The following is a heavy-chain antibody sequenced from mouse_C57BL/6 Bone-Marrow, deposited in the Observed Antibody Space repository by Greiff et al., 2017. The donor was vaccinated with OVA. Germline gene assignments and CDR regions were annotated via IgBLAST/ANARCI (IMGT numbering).Heavy chain of an antibody. J-gene: IGHJ1*03. Sequence: GGGLVQPKGSLKLSCAASGFTFNTYAMHWVRQAPGKGLEWVARIRSNSSNYATYYADSVKDRFTISRDDSQSMLYLQMNNLKTEDTAMYYCVRVGPHWYFDVWGTGTTVTVSS. CDR3: VRVGPHWYFDV. CDR2: IRSNSSNYAT. CDR1: GFTFNTYA. D-gene: IGHD6-1*01. V-gene: IGHV10-3*01.